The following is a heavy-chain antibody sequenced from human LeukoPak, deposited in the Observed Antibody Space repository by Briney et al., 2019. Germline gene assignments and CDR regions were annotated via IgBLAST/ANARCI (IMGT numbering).Heavy chain of an antibody. Sequence: GGSLRLSCAASGFSFSNYAMNWVRQAPGKGLEWVSAIRGGDDSTYYADSVRGRFTISRDNSKNTLYLQMNSLRAEDTAVYYCAKNARYCSGTTCYYYGLDVWGQGTTVTVSS. V-gene: IGHV3-23*01. J-gene: IGHJ6*02. CDR3: AKNARYCSGTTCYYYGLDV. CDR2: IRGGDDST. D-gene: IGHD2-15*01. CDR1: GFSFSNYA.